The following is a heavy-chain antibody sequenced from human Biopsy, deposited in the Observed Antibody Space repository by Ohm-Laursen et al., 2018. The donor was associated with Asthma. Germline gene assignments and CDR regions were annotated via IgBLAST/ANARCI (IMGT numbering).Heavy chain of an antibody. D-gene: IGHD5-12*01. Sequence: SVKVSCKASGDSLGSFINYAISWVRQAPRQGLEWMGGLIPVLGTADYAPMFEGRVTITADESTSTAYLELTSLRFEDTAVYYCARGYSGTDRIVYYYSGMEVWGQGTTVIVSS. CDR1: GDSLGSFINYA. V-gene: IGHV1-69*13. J-gene: IGHJ6*02. CDR3: ARGYSGTDRIVYYYSGMEV. CDR2: LIPVLGTA.